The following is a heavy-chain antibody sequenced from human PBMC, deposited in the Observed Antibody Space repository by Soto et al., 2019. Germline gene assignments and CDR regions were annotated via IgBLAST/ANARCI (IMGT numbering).Heavy chain of an antibody. D-gene: IGHD3-9*01. CDR3: ARAMRGYFDWFDP. J-gene: IGHJ5*02. CDR1: GYTFTGYY. CDR2: INPNSGGT. V-gene: IGHV1-2*02. Sequence: ASVKVSCKASGYTFTGYYMHWVRQAPGQGLEWMGWINPNSGGTNYAQKFQGRVTMTRDTSISTAYMELSRLRSDDTAVYYCARAMRGYFDWFDPWRQGTLVTVSS.